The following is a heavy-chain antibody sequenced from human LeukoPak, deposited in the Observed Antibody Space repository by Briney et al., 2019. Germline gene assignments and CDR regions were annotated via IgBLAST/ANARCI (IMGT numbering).Heavy chain of an antibody. CDR2: IYHSGST. CDR3: ASGVGHPRDNWFDP. J-gene: IGHJ5*02. Sequence: QPSQTLSLTCAVSGGSVSSGGYSWSWIRQPPGKGLEWIGYIYHSGSTYYNPSLKSRVTISVDRSKNQFSLKLSSVTAADTAVYYCASGVGHPRDNWFDPWGQGTLVTVSS. CDR1: GGSVSSGGYS. V-gene: IGHV4-30-2*01. D-gene: IGHD2-2*01.